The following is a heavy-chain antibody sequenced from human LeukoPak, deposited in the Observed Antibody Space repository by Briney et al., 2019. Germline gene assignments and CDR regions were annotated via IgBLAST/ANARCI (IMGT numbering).Heavy chain of an antibody. J-gene: IGHJ4*02. CDR1: GFTFGDYG. Sequence: GGSLRLSCTASGFTFGDYGMSWVRQAPGKGLEWVGFIRSKAYGGTTEYAASVKGRFIISRDDFKSIAYLQMNSLKTEDTAVYHCTRSSSGWYSDYWGQGTLVTVSS. V-gene: IGHV3-49*04. CDR2: IRSKAYGGTT. CDR3: TRSSSGWYSDY. D-gene: IGHD6-19*01.